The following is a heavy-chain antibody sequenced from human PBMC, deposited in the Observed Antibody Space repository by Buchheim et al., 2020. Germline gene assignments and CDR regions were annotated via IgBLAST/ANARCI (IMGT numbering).Heavy chain of an antibody. J-gene: IGHJ6*02. CDR3: ARENRDGYRNGVDV. CDR1: GGSISNSAYF. CDR2: IRYSGTT. V-gene: IGHV4-39*07. Sequence: QLQLQESGPGLVKPSETLPLTCTVSGGSISNSAYFWGWIRQPPGKGPEWIATIRYSGTTYFNPSLQNRVTISVDTSTNQFSLTLRSVTAADTALYYCARENRDGYRNGVDVWGQGTT. D-gene: IGHD5-24*01.